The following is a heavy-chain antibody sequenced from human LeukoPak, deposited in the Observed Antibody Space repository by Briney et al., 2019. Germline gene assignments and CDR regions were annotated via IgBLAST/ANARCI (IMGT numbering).Heavy chain of an antibody. D-gene: IGHD4/OR15-4a*01. V-gene: IGHV1-24*01. CDR3: ETDRLPYDYSVY. Sequence: ASVKVSCKVSGYTLTELSMHWGRQAPGKGLEWRGGFDPEDVETIYAQKFQGRVTMTEDTSTDTAYLELSSLRSEDTAVYYCETDRLPYDYSVYWGQGTMVTVSS. J-gene: IGHJ4*02. CDR1: GYTLTELS. CDR2: FDPEDVET.